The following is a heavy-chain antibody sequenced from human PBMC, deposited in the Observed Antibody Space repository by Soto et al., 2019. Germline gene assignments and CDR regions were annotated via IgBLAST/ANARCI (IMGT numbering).Heavy chain of an antibody. CDR3: ARESNGDSNWFDP. Sequence: EVQLVESGGGLVQPGGSLRLPCAASGFTFSSYSMNWVRQAPGKGLEWVSYISSSSSTIYYADSVKGRFTISRDNAKNSLYLQMNSLRAEDTAVYYCARESNGDSNWFDPWGQGTLVTVSS. CDR2: ISSSSSTI. CDR1: GFTFSSYS. D-gene: IGHD4-17*01. J-gene: IGHJ5*02. V-gene: IGHV3-48*01.